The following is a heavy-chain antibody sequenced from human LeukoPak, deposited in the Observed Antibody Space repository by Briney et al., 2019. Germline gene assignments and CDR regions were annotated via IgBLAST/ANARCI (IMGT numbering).Heavy chain of an antibody. Sequence: SGPTLVNPTQTLTVTCSFSGFSVSSSGVAVTWIRQPPGKALEWLALVYWTDEKHYNPSLNNRLTITKDTSKNQVVLTMTNMDPMDTATFYCALRFSEALAFDYWGQGTLVTVSS. D-gene: IGHD6-6*01. CDR1: GFSVSSSGVA. CDR3: ALRFSEALAFDY. V-gene: IGHV2-5*01. J-gene: IGHJ4*02. CDR2: VYWTDEK.